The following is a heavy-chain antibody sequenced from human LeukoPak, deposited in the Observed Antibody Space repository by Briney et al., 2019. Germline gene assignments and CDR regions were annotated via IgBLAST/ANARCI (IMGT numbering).Heavy chain of an antibody. Sequence: GALLLPCAASGFTFSSYSMNWVRHAPGEGVEGVSSLSSSGDYIYYADSVKGRFTISRDNAKNSLYLQMNSLRAEDTAVYYCAELGITMIGGGWGKGTTVTISS. V-gene: IGHV3-21*01. D-gene: IGHD3-10*02. CDR2: LSSSGDYI. CDR3: AELGITMIGGG. J-gene: IGHJ6*04. CDR1: GFTFSSYS.